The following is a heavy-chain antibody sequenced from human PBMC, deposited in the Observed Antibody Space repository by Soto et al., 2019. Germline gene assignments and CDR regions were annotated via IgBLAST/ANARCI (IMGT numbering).Heavy chain of an antibody. D-gene: IGHD2-2*01. CDR2: IYYSGST. Sequence: QLQLQESGPGLVKPSETLSLTCTVSGGSISSSSYYWGWIRQPPGKGLEWIGSIYYSGSTYYNPSLKIRVTISVDTSKNHFSLKLSSVTAADTAVYYCARHKEVGGYCSSTSCYDNWFDPWGQGTLVTVSS. CDR1: GGSISSSSYY. J-gene: IGHJ5*02. V-gene: IGHV4-39*01. CDR3: ARHKEVGGYCSSTSCYDNWFDP.